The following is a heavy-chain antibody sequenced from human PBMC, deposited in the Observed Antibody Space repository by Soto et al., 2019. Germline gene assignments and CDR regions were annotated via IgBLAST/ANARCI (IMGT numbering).Heavy chain of an antibody. CDR2: ISAYNGNT. J-gene: IGHJ3*02. D-gene: IGHD2-15*01. Sequence: QVPLVQSGAEVKKPGASVKVSCKASGYTFTSYGISWVRQAPGQGLEWMGWISAYNGNTNYAQKLQGRVTMTTDTSTSTAYMELRSLRSDDTAVYYCARVDIVVVVTARFDIWGQGTMVTVSS. CDR1: GYTFTSYG. V-gene: IGHV1-18*01. CDR3: ARVDIVVVVTARFDI.